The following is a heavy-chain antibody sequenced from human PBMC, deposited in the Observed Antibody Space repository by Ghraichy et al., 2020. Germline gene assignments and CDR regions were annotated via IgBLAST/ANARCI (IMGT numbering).Heavy chain of an antibody. CDR1: GFPFSSYS. J-gene: IGHJ5*02. CDR2: ISFSGANT. V-gene: IGHV3-23*01. D-gene: IGHD2-15*01. Sequence: LSLTCAASGFPFSSYSMSWVRQPPGKGLEWVSSISFSGANTYYAVSVKGRFTISRDNSKNTLYLQMNSLRADDTAVYYCAKAWGYCSAATCPSYNWFDPWGQGTLVTVSS. CDR3: AKAWGYCSAATCPSYNWFDP.